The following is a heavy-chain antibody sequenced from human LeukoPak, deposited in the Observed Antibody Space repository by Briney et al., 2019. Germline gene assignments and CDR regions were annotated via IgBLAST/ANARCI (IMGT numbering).Heavy chain of an antibody. J-gene: IGHJ6*02. CDR1: GSAFSSYA. Sequence: GSSVKLCCNAAGSAFSSYAISMVRQAPGQRLEWMGRIIPIFGIANYAQKFQGRVTITADKSTSTAYMELSSLRSEDTAVYYCARDRATRDGYNQAFYGMDVWGQGTTVTVSS. CDR3: ARDRATRDGYNQAFYGMDV. CDR2: IIPIFGIA. V-gene: IGHV1-69*04. D-gene: IGHD5-24*01.